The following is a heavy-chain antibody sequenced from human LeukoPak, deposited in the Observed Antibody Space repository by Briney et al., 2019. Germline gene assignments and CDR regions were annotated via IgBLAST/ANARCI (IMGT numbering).Heavy chain of an antibody. D-gene: IGHD5-18*01. CDR3: ARVRIQLPTLCYFDY. CDR1: GFSFSSYS. V-gene: IGHV3-48*04. CDR2: ISSSGSPT. Sequence: GGSLRLSCVASGFSFSSYSMNWVRQAPGKGLEWVSCISSSGSPTYYADSVKGRFTISRDNAKNSLYLQMNSLRAEDTAVYYCARVRIQLPTLCYFDYWGQGTLVTVSS. J-gene: IGHJ4*02.